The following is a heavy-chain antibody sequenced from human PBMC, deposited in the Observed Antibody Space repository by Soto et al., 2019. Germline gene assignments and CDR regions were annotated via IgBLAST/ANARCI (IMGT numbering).Heavy chain of an antibody. V-gene: IGHV3-23*01. CDR3: ASRPDYYGMDV. D-gene: IGHD6-6*01. J-gene: IGHJ6*02. CDR2: ISGSGGST. Sequence: EVQLLESGGGLVQPGGSLRLSCAASGFTFSSYAMSWVRQAPGKGLEWVSAISGSGGSTYYADSVKGRFTISRDNSKNSLYLQTSSLRAEDTAVYYCASRPDYYGMDVWGQGPTVTVSS. CDR1: GFTFSSYA.